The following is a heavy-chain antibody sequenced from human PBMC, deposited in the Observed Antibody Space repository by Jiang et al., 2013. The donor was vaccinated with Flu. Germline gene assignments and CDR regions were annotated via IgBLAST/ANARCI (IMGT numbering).Heavy chain of an antibody. CDR3: ARQIYCTATSCYGAGNWFDP. CDR1: GGSISSFY. D-gene: IGHD2-2*01. Sequence: LLKPSETLSLTCTVSGGSISSFYWSWIRQPPGKGLEWIAYISNSGSANYNPSLRSRVTMSVDTSKKQFSLNLSSVTAADTAVYYCARQIYCTATSCYGAGNWFDPWGQGTLVTVSS. CDR2: ISNSGSA. J-gene: IGHJ5*02. V-gene: IGHV4-59*08.